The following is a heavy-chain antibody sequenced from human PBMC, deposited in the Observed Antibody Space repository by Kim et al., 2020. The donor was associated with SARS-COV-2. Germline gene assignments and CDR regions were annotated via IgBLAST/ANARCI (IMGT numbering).Heavy chain of an antibody. CDR2: ISHSGNT. D-gene: IGHD1-26*01. J-gene: IGHJ5*02. CDR1: GGSISSGTW. CDR3: AGLDSDSGGYYWFDR. V-gene: IGHV4-4*02. Sequence: LRETLSLTCGVSGGSISSGTWWSWVRQPPGKGLEWIGEISHSGNTNYNPSLRSRVTISVDKSKNQFSLGLNSVTAADTAVYYCAGLDSDSGGYYWFDRWGQGTRVTVSS.